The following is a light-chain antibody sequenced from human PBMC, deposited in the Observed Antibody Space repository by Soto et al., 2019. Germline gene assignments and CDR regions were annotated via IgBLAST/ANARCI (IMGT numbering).Light chain of an antibody. CDR1: QSVSSSY. V-gene: IGKV3-20*01. Sequence: PGERVTLSCRASQSVSSSYLTWYQQKPGQAPRLLIYGASSRATGIPDRFSGSGSGTDFTLTISRLEPEDFAVYYCPQYGSSPLTFGGGTKV. CDR3: PQYGSSPLT. J-gene: IGKJ4*01. CDR2: GAS.